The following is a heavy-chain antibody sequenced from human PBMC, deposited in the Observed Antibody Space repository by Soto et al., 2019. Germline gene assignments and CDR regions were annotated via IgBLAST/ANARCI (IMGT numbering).Heavy chain of an antibody. Sequence: QVQLQESGPGLVKPSETLSLTCTVSGGSISSYYWSWIRQPPGKGLEWIGYIYYSGSTNYNPSLKSRVTISVDTSKNQFSLKLSSVTAADTAVYYCARSGGRVYYDYIWGSYPHRHFDYWGQGTLVTVSS. J-gene: IGHJ4*02. CDR1: GGSISSYY. CDR2: IYYSGST. V-gene: IGHV4-59*01. D-gene: IGHD3-16*02. CDR3: ARSGGRVYYDYIWGSYPHRHFDY.